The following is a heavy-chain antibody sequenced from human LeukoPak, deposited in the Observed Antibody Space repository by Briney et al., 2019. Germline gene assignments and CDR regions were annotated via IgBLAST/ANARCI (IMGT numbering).Heavy chain of an antibody. D-gene: IGHD2/OR15-2a*01. J-gene: IGHJ3*02. V-gene: IGHV1-2*02. CDR2: INPNSGGT. CDR1: GCTFTGYY. Sequence: ASVKVSCKASGCTFTGYYMHWLRQAPGQGLEWMGWINPNSGGTNYAQKFQGRVTMTRDTSISTAYMELSRLRSDDTAVYYCASLSLSPGGAFDIWGQGTMVTVSS. CDR3: ASLSLSPGGAFDI.